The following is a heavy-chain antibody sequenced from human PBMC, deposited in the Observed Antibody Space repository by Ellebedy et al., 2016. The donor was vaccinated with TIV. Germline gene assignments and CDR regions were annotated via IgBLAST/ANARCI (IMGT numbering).Heavy chain of an antibody. CDR3: ARGQGRRKATDF. CDR1: GGTFRGYY. CDR2: INHSGSA. Sequence: SETLSLTXAVYGGTFRGYYWSWIRQPPGKGLEWIGEINHSGSADYNPSLKSRVTISVDTSKNQISLKLSSVTAADTAVYYFARGQGRRKATDFWGQGTLVTVSS. J-gene: IGHJ4*02. D-gene: IGHD5-12*01. V-gene: IGHV4-34*01.